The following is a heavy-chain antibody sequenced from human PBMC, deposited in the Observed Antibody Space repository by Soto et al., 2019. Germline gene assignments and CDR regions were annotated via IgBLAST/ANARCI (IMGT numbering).Heavy chain of an antibody. CDR3: ARIYCSTTSCLEDI. CDR2: ISASGST. J-gene: IGHJ3*02. CDR1: GGSISGYY. V-gene: IGHV4-4*07. Sequence: HLQESGPGLVKPSESLSLTCTVSGGSISGYYWSWIRQPAGKGLEWIGRISASGSTNYNPSLKRRVAMSVHTSKNQFALELSSVTAADTAVYYCARIYCSTTSCLEDIWGQGTMVTVSS. D-gene: IGHD2-2*01.